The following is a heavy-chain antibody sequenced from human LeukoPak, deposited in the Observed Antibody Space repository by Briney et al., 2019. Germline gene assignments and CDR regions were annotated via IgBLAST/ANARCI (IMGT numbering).Heavy chain of an antibody. V-gene: IGHV4-38-2*02. CDR3: ARVHSGYDYEIDY. J-gene: IGHJ4*02. D-gene: IGHD5-12*01. Sequence: SETLSLTCTVSGYSISSGYYWGWIRQPPGKGLEWIGSIYHSGSTYYNPSLKSRVTILVDTSKNQFSLKLSSVTATDTAVYYCARVHSGYDYEIDYWGQGTLVTVSS. CDR2: IYHSGST. CDR1: GYSISSGYY.